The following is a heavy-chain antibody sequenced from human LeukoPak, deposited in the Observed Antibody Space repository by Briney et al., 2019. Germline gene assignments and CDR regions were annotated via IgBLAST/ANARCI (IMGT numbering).Heavy chain of an antibody. D-gene: IGHD2-21*01. CDR3: ATVVESGAFDI. Sequence: GASVKVSCKASGYTFTSYAMHWVRQAPGQRLEWMGWINAGNGNTKYSQKFQGRVTMTEDTSTDTAYMELSSLRSEDTAVYYCATVVESGAFDIWGQGTMVTVSS. J-gene: IGHJ3*02. CDR1: GYTFTSYA. V-gene: IGHV1-3*01. CDR2: INAGNGNT.